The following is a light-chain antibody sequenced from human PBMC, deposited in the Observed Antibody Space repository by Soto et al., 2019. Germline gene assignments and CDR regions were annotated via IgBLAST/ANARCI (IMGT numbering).Light chain of an antibody. CDR3: QQTTTFPLT. CDR1: QGITSW. V-gene: IGKV1-12*01. J-gene: IGKJ4*01. CDR2: RAS. Sequence: DIQMTQSPSSVSASVGDRVTITCRASQGITSWLAWYQQKPGKAPKLLIYRASNLQSGVPSRFSGSGSGTDFTLTISGLQTADFETYYYQQTTTFPLTFDGGTKVEIK.